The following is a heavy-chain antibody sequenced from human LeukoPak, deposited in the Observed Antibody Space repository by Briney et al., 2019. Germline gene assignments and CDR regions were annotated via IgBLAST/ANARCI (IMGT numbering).Heavy chain of an antibody. D-gene: IGHD3-10*01. Sequence: KPGGSLRLSCEASGFTFSSYAMSWVRQAPGKGLEWVSSISSSSSYIYYADSVKGRFTISRDNAKNSLYLQMNSLRAEDTAVYYCARDPFATPDNGDVDYWGQGTLVTVSS. CDR3: ARDPFATPDNGDVDY. CDR1: GFTFSSYA. V-gene: IGHV3-21*01. CDR2: ISSSSSYI. J-gene: IGHJ4*02.